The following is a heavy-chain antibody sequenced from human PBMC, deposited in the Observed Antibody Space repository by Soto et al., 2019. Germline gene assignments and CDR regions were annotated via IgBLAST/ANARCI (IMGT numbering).Heavy chain of an antibody. J-gene: IGHJ6*03. D-gene: IGHD4-4*01. CDR3: AKDTVTTSSNYYYMDV. CDR1: GFTFDDYA. CDR2: ISWNSGSI. Sequence: GGSLRLSCAASGFTFDDYAMHWVRQAPGKGLEWVSGISWNSGSIGYADSVKGRFTISRDNAKNSLYLQMNSLRAEDTALYYCAKDTVTTSSNYYYMDVWGKGTTVTVSS. V-gene: IGHV3-9*01.